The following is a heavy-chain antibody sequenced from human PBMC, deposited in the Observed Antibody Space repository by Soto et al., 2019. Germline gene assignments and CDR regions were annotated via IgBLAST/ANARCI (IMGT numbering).Heavy chain of an antibody. V-gene: IGHV1-2*04. CDR2: INPNSGGT. CDR1: GYTFTGYY. J-gene: IGHJ3*02. Sequence: ASVKVSCKASGYTFTGYYMHWVRQAPGQGLEWMGWINPNSGGTNYAQKFQGWVTMTRDTSISTAYMELSRLRSDDTAVYYCARGGSFGELLWRPLDAFDIWGQGTMVTVSS. CDR3: ARGGSFGELLWRPLDAFDI. D-gene: IGHD3-10*01.